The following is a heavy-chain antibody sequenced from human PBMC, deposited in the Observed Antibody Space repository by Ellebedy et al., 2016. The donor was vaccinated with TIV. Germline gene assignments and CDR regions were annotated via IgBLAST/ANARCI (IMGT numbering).Heavy chain of an antibody. J-gene: IGHJ3*02. V-gene: IGHV3-7*01. CDR2: IKQDGSER. Sequence: GGSLRLSCAASGFSFRSYWMSWVRQAPGKGLEWVANIKQDGSERYYVDSVRGRFTISRDNAKNSLYLQMNSLRAEDTAVYYCATDGSYGDYLSPTHAFKKWGQGTMVIVSS. CDR3: ATDGSYGDYLSPTHAFKK. D-gene: IGHD4-17*01. CDR1: GFSFRSYW.